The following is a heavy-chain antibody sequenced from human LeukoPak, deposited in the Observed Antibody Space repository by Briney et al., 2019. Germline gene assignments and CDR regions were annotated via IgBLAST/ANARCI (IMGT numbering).Heavy chain of an antibody. V-gene: IGHV4-30-2*01. CDR1: GGSISSGGYS. J-gene: IGHJ4*02. D-gene: IGHD4-23*01. Sequence: PSETLSLTCAVSGGSISSGGYSWSWIRQPPGKGLEWIGYIYHSGSTYYNPSLKSRVTISVDRSKNQFSLKLSSVTAADTAVYYCARDHYGGNDYWGQGTLVTVSS. CDR3: ARDHYGGNDY. CDR2: IYHSGST.